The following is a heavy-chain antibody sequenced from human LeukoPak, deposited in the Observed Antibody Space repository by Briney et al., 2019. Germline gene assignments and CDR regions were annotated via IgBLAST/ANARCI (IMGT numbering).Heavy chain of an antibody. CDR2: IIPIFGIA. J-gene: IGHJ4*02. D-gene: IGHD2-21*02. V-gene: IGHV1-69*04. CDR3: ARDSPPYCGGDCYPDY. CDR1: EGTFSSYA. Sequence: GASVKVSCKASEGTFSSYAISWVRQAPGQGLEWMGRIIPIFGIANYAQKFQGRVTITADKSTSTAYMELSSLRSEDTAVYYCARDSPPYCGGDCYPDYWGQGTLVTVSS.